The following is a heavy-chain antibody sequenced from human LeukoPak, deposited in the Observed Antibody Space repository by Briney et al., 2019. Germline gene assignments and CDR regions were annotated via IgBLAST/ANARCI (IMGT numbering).Heavy chain of an antibody. CDR2: IYYTGST. CDR1: GGSISSYY. Sequence: SETLSLTCSFSGGSISSYYWSWIRQSPGKGLEWIGYIYYTGSTSFNPSLKSRVTISVDTSKNQLSLKLSSLTAADTAVYYCARQVGYCSGGSCYSNYWGQGTLVTVSS. D-gene: IGHD2-15*01. V-gene: IGHV4-59*01. J-gene: IGHJ4*02. CDR3: ARQVGYCSGGSCYSNY.